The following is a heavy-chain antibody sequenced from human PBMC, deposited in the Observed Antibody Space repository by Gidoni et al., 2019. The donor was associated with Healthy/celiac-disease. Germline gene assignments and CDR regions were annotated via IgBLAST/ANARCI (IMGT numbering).Heavy chain of an antibody. V-gene: IGHV4-39*01. CDR3: ARHVGGVGLCWFDP. D-gene: IGHD3-10*01. J-gene: IGHJ5*02. CDR2: IYYSGST. Sequence: QLQLQESGPGLVKPSETLSLTCTVSGGSISSSSYYWGWIRQPPGKGLEWIGSIYYSGSTYYNPSLKSRVTISVDTSKNQFSLKLSSVTAADTAVYYCARHVGGVGLCWFDPWGQGTLVTVSS. CDR1: GGSISSSSYY.